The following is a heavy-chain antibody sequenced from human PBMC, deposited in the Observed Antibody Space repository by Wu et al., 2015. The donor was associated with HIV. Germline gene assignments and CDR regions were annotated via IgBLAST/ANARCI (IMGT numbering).Heavy chain of an antibody. D-gene: IGHD1-26*01. CDR3: ARDDPSIVGPHGQTGNAFDI. V-gene: IGHV1-69*05. J-gene: IGHJ3*02. CDR2: IIPLFDEV. Sequence: QVQLVQSGAEVKKPGSSVKVSCKVSGGRLNSDAISWVRQAPEQGLEWMGGIIPLFDEVTYAQKFQGRVTITTDASTSTAYMELSSLRSEDTAVYYCARDDPSIVGPHGQTGNAFDIWGQGTMVTVSS. CDR1: GGRLNSDA.